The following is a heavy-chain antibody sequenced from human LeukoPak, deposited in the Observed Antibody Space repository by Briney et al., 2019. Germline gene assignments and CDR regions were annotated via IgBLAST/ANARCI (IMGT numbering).Heavy chain of an antibody. D-gene: IGHD2-21*01. CDR3: ARITFVVEGYGMDV. CDR1: GGTFSSYA. CDR2: IIRIFGTA. J-gene: IGHJ6*02. Sequence: SVKVSCKASGGTFSSYAISWVRQGPGQGLGWVGGIIRIFGTANYAQKFQGRVTITTDESTSTAYMELSSLRSEDTAVYYCARITFVVEGYGMDVWGQGTTVTVSS. V-gene: IGHV1-69*05.